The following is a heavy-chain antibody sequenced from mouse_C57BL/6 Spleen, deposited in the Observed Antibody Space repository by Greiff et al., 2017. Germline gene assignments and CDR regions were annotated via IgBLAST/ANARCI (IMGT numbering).Heavy chain of an antibody. D-gene: IGHD1-1*01. Sequence: QVQLQQPGAELARPGASVKMSCKASGYTFTSYSMHWVKQRPGRGLEWIGYINPSSGYTKYNQKFKSKATLTVDKSSSTAYMQLSSLTSEDSAVYYGVRKGEGITKVVATDFDYWGQGTTVTVSA. CDR3: VRKGEGITKVVATDFDY. CDR2: INPSSGYT. CDR1: GYTFTSYS. V-gene: IGHV1-4*01. J-gene: IGHJ2*01.